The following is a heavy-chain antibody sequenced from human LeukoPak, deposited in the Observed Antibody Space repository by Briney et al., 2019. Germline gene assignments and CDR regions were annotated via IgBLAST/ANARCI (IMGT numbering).Heavy chain of an antibody. V-gene: IGHV1-46*01. CDR2: INPSGGST. CDR3: ARGPSITMVRGGQWYYYMDV. Sequence: ASVKVSCKASGYTFTTYYMHWVRQAPGQGLEWMGIINPSGGSTNYAQKFQGRVTMTRDTSTNTVYMELSSLRSEDTAVYYCARGPSITMVRGGQWYYYMDVWGKGTTVTISS. J-gene: IGHJ6*03. CDR1: GYTFTTYY. D-gene: IGHD3-10*01.